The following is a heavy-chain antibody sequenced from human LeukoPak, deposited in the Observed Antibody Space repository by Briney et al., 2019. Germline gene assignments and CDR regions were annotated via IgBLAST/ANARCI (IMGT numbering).Heavy chain of an antibody. CDR3: ARKESGYYVDYFDY. CDR2: IYSGDYDT. J-gene: IGHJ4*02. V-gene: IGHV5-51*01. CDR1: GYSFTNYW. Sequence: GESLKNSCKGSGYSFTNYWIGWERQMPGKGLEWMGIIYSGDYDTRYSPSFQGQVTISADKSISTAYLQWSSLKASDTAMYYCARKESGYYVDYFDYWGQGTLVTVSS. D-gene: IGHD3-22*01.